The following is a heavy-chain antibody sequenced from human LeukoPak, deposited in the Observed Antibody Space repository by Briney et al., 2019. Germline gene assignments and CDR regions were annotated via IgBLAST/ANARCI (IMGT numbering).Heavy chain of an antibody. CDR1: GFTFSSFW. V-gene: IGHV3-7*01. D-gene: IGHD3-10*01. CDR3: AKGHTMVRY. J-gene: IGHJ4*02. CDR2: MNIDGSEK. Sequence: GGSLRLSCAASGFTFSSFWMGWVRQTPGKRLEWVANMNIDGSEKYYVDSVKGRFTISRDNAKNSLFLHMNSLRAEDTAVYYCAKGHTMVRYWGQGTLVTVSS.